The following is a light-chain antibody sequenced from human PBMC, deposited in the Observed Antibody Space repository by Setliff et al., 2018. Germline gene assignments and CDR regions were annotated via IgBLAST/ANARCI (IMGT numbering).Light chain of an antibody. CDR3: SSYSSTSTLL. V-gene: IGLV2-14*03. CDR1: CSDIFYNY. J-gene: IGLJ1*01. Sequence: QSALTQPASVSGSPGQSITISCTGTCSDIFYNYVSWYQQHPGKAPKLMIYDVSKRPSGVSNRFSGSMSGNTASLTISGLQAGDEADYYCSSYSSTSTLLFGTGTKVTVL. CDR2: DVS.